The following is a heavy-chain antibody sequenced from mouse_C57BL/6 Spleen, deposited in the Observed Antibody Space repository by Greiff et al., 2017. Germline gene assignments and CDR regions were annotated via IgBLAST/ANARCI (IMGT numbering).Heavy chain of an antibody. D-gene: IGHD2-5*01. Sequence: EVMLVESGGDLVKPGGSLKLSCAASGFTFSSYGMSWVRQTPDKRLEWVATISSGGSYTYYPDSVKGRFTISRDNAKNTLYLQMSSLKSEDTAMYYCARHGAIVTYFDYWGQGTTLTVSS. CDR3: ARHGAIVTYFDY. J-gene: IGHJ2*01. CDR1: GFTFSSYG. CDR2: ISSGGSYT. V-gene: IGHV5-6*01.